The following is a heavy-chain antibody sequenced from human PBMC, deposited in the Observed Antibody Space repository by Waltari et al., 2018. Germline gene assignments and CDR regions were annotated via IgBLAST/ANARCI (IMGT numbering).Heavy chain of an antibody. CDR1: GFTIDDYA. V-gene: IGHV3-43*02. Sequence: EVQLVESGGGVVQPGGYLRLSCAASGFTIDDYAMHWVRQGPGKGLEWVSLISGDGDSTYYADSVKGRVTISRDNSKNSLYLQVNSLTTEDTALYYCAKEQTRGFSYGYDAFDMWGQGTMVTVSS. J-gene: IGHJ3*02. CDR2: ISGDGDST. CDR3: AKEQTRGFSYGYDAFDM. D-gene: IGHD5-18*01.